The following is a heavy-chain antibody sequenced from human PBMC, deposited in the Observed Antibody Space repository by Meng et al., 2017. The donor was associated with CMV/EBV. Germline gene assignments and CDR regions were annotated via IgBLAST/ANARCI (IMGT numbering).Heavy chain of an antibody. V-gene: IGHV1-2*02. CDR1: GYTFTGYY. CDR2: INPNSGGT. CDR3: ARDYSNYEGYYYYYGMDV. D-gene: IGHD4-11*01. J-gene: IGHJ6*02. Sequence: ASVKVSCKASGYTFTGYYMYWVLQAPGQGLEWMGWINPNSGGTNYAQKFQGRVTMTRDTSISTAYMELSRLRSDDTAVYYCARDYSNYEGYYYYYGMDVWGQGTTVTVSS.